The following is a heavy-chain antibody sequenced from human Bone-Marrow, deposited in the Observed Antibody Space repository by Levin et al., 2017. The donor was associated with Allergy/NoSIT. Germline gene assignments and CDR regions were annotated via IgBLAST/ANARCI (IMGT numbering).Heavy chain of an antibody. CDR1: GGSITTGGHY. CDR3: ARGMDF. CDR2: IISSGTT. Sequence: ASETLSLTCSVSGGSITTGGHYWSWIRQHPGKGLQWIGYIISSGTTFYNPSLKTRLAISLETSKNQVTLRLASVTAADTAVYYCARGMDFWGQGTLVTVSS. V-gene: IGHV4-31*03. J-gene: IGHJ4*02.